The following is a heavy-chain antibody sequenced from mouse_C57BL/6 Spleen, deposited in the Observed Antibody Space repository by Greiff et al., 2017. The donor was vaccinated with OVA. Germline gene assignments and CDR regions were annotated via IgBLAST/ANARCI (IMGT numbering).Heavy chain of an antibody. CDR3: ARPYDYDGAMDY. CDR1: GFTFSSYA. CDR2: ISDGGSYT. J-gene: IGHJ4*01. D-gene: IGHD2-4*01. Sequence: EVQLVESGGGLVKPGGSLKLSCAASGFTFSSYAMSWVRQTPEKRLEWVATISDGGSYTYYPDNVKGRFTISRDNAKNNLYLQMSHLKSEDTAMYYCARPYDYDGAMDYWGQGTSVTVSS. V-gene: IGHV5-4*01.